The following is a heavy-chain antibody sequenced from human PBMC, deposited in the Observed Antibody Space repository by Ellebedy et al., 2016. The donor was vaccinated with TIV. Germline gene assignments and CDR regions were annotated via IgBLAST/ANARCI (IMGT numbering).Heavy chain of an antibody. V-gene: IGHV5-51*01. CDR2: IYPGDSDT. CDR1: GYTFTSYW. Sequence: GGSLRLSXQASGYTFTSYWITWVRQMPGKGLEWMGIIYPGDSDTRYSPSFQGHVTISADKSINTAYLQWSSLKASDSAMYYCARADGGNSDFDYWGQGTLVTVSS. J-gene: IGHJ4*02. D-gene: IGHD4-23*01. CDR3: ARADGGNSDFDY.